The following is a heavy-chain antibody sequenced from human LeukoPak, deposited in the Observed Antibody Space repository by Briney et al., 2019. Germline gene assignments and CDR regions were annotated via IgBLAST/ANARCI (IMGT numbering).Heavy chain of an antibody. J-gene: IGHJ4*02. CDR2: ISYVGSNK. CDR3: AKKGSYDSSGLALGY. CDR1: GFTFSSYG. Sequence: GGSLRLSCAASGFTFSSYGMHGVRQAPGKGLEWVAVISYVGSNKYYADSVKGRFTISRDNSKNTLYLQMNSLRAEDTAVYYCAKKGSYDSSGLALGYWGQGTLVTVSS. D-gene: IGHD3-22*01. V-gene: IGHV3-30*18.